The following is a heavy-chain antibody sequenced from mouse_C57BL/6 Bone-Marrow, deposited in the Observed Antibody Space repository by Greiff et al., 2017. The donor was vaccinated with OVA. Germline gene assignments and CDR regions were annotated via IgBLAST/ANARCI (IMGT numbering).Heavy chain of an antibody. CDR2: ISSGGSYT. Sequence: EVQGVESGGDLVKPGGSLKLSCAASGFTFSSYGMSWVRQTPDKRLEWVATISSGGSYTYYPDSVKGRFTISRDNAKNTLYLQMSSLKSEDTAMYYCARRGTSGDYWGQGTSVTVSS. CDR3: ARRGTSGDY. V-gene: IGHV5-6*01. D-gene: IGHD3-1*01. CDR1: GFTFSSYG. J-gene: IGHJ4*01.